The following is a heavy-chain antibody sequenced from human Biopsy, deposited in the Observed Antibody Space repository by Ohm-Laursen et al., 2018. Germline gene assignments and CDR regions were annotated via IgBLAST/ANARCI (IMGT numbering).Heavy chain of an antibody. D-gene: IGHD1-26*01. CDR1: DYTFYSYG. J-gene: IGHJ3*02. V-gene: IGHV1-18*04. CDR2: ITADEK. CDR3: ARVFGGAYYSYAFDI. Sequence: SSVKVSCKASDYTFYSYGITWVRRAPGQGLEWMGWITADEKNSAPKFQGRVTMTTDMSTSTAYMELRCLKSGDTAVYYCARVFGGAYYSYAFDIWGQGTLVIVSS.